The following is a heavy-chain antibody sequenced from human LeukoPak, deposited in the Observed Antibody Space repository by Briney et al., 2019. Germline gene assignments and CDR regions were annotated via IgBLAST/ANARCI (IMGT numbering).Heavy chain of an antibody. CDR2: IYSGGST. Sequence: GGSLRLSCAASGFTVSSNYMSWVRQAPGKGLEWVSVIYSGGSTYYADSVKGRFTISRDNSKNTLYLQMNSLRAEDTAVYYCARTNYYYYGMDVWGQGTTVTASS. CDR1: GFTVSSNY. V-gene: IGHV3-53*01. CDR3: ARTNYYYYGMDV. J-gene: IGHJ6*02.